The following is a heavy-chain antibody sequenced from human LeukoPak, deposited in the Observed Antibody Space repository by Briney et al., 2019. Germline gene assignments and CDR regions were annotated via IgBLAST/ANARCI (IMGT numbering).Heavy chain of an antibody. CDR1: GFTFSSYA. CDR2: VTDSGDKV. Sequence: PGGSLELSCAASGFTFSSYAMTWVRQAPGKGLERVSTVTDSGDKVFYADSVKGRFTTSRDNSKNTLYLQMSSLRVEDTAVYYCVKGSGSSGYYPLNYWGQGTLVTVSS. D-gene: IGHD3-22*01. CDR3: VKGSGSSGYYPLNY. J-gene: IGHJ4*02. V-gene: IGHV3-23*01.